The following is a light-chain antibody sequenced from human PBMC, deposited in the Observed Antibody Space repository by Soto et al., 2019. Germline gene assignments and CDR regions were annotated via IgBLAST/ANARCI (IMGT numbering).Light chain of an antibody. CDR1: QSVGRNY. Sequence: EIVLTQFPGTLSLSPGERATLSCRASQSVGRNYVAWYQQKPGQAPRVIIYAASNRASGIPDRFSGNGSGSDFTLTISRLEPEDVAVYYCQQYGTSPWAFGQGTKVEIK. CDR2: AAS. CDR3: QQYGTSPWA. J-gene: IGKJ1*01. V-gene: IGKV3-20*01.